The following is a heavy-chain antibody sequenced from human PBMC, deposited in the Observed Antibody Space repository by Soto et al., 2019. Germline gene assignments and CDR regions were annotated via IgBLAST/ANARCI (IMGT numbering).Heavy chain of an antibody. CDR3: AGPSHLFDY. CDR1: GGSFNDYY. J-gene: IGHJ4*02. Sequence: QVQLQQWGAGLLKPSETLSLTCAVYGGSFNDYYWSWIRQPPGKGLESIGEINHTGHTNYNTSLTSQIPKYVATHQSHVTPQLTAVTAADTAGYYCAGPSHLFDYRGQSVLVTVSS. V-gene: IGHV4-34*01. CDR2: INHTGHT.